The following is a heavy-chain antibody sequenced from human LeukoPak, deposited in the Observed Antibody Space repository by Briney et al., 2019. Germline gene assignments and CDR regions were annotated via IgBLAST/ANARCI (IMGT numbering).Heavy chain of an antibody. V-gene: IGHV3-30*03. J-gene: IGHJ4*02. CDR3: ASPPGYATNNDY. D-gene: IGHD2-8*01. CDR2: ISYDGSNK. CDR1: GFTFSSYS. Sequence: GGSLRLSCAASGFTFSSYSMNWVRQAPGKGLEWVAVISYDGSNKYYADSVKGRFTISRDNSKNTLYLQMNSLRAEDTAVYYCASPPGYATNNDYWGQGTLVTVSS.